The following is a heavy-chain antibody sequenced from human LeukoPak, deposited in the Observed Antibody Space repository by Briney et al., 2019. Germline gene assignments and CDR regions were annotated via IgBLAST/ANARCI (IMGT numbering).Heavy chain of an antibody. Sequence: GGSLRLSCAASGFTFSSYAMSWVRQAPGKGLEWVLSISGSGTNTDYADSVKGRFTISRDNSKNTLYLQMNSLRAEDTAVYYCAKDSYYYDSSPGVDYWGQGTLVTVSS. CDR3: AKDSYYYDSSPGVDY. J-gene: IGHJ4*02. CDR1: GFTFSSYA. V-gene: IGHV3-23*01. D-gene: IGHD3-22*01. CDR2: ISGSGTNT.